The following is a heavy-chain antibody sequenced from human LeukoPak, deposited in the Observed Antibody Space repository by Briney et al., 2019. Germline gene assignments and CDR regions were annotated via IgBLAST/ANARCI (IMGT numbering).Heavy chain of an antibody. CDR1: AYTFTIYD. CDR2: MNPNSGNT. D-gene: IGHD6-13*01. CDR3: ARLRSTRAFDI. V-gene: IGHV1-8*03. J-gene: IGHJ3*02. Sequence: GASVKVSCKASAYTFTIYDINWVRQATGQGLEWMGWMNPNSGNTGYAQKFQGRVTITRNTSISTAYLELRSMRSVDTAVYYCARLRSTRAFDIWGQGTMVTVSS.